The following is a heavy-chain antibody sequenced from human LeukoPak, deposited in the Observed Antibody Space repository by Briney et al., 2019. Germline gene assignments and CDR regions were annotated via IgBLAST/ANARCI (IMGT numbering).Heavy chain of an antibody. D-gene: IGHD4-17*01. CDR3: ARDSGGDYYSDI. V-gene: IGHV3-20*04. J-gene: IGHJ3*02. CDR2: INWNGGST. CDR1: GFTFDDYG. Sequence: PGGSLRLSCAASGFTFDDYGMSWVRQAPGKGLEWVSGINWNGGSTYYADSVKGRFTISRDNSKNSLYLQMNSLRAEDTAVYYCARDSGGDYYSDIWGQGTMVTVSS.